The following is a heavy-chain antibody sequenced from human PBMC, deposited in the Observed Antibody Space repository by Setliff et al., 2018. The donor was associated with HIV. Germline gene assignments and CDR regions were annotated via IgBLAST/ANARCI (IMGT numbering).Heavy chain of an antibody. CDR3: ARGPSSTHWSPGYFQH. CDR2: IKQDGSEK. CDR1: GFTFNTYS. Sequence: GGSLRLSCAASGFTFNTYSMNWVRQAPGKGLEWVANIKQDGSEKNYVDSVKGRFTISRDNAKNSLYLQVNNLRAEDTAVYYCARGPSSTHWSPGYFQHWGQGTPVTVSS. V-gene: IGHV3-7*03. J-gene: IGHJ1*01. D-gene: IGHD2-8*02.